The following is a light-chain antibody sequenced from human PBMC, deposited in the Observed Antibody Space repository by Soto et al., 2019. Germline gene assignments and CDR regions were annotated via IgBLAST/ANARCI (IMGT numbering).Light chain of an antibody. J-gene: IGLJ1*01. V-gene: IGLV2-11*01. CDR2: DAF. Sequence: SALTQPRSVSGSPGQSVTISSIETSRDVGYYNNVSWYQHTPGKAPKLMIYDAFKRPSGVPTRFSGSRSGTTPSWTILGRQTVEKGDYFCASYTGSYNIMRFGTGTRVTV. CDR1: SRDVGYYNN. CDR3: ASYTGSYNIMR.